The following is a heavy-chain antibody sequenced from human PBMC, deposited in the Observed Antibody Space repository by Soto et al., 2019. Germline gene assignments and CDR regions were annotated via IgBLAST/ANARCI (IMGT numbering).Heavy chain of an antibody. CDR3: ARDKALRFTGSPGYYYYGMDV. CDR2: TYYRSKWYN. J-gene: IGHJ6*02. Sequence: KQSQTLSLTCAISGDSVSSNSAAWNWIRQSPSRGLEWLGRTYYRSKWYNDYAVSVKSRITINPDTSKNQFSLQLNSVTPEDTAVYYCARDKALRFTGSPGYYYYGMDVWGQGTTVTVSS. D-gene: IGHD5-12*01. CDR1: GDSVSSNSAA. V-gene: IGHV6-1*01.